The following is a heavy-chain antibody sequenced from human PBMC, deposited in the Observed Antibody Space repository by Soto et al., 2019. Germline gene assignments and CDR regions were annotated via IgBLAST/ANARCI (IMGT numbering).Heavy chain of an antibody. Sequence: EGQLVESGGGLVEPGGSLRLSCAASGFTFSNAWLSWVRQAPEKGLEWVGLIKRKTDGGTTDYAAPVKGRFTVSRDDSKNMLYLQMNSLKPEDTAVYYCTTGGHYYGDWGQGTLVTVSS. D-gene: IGHD3-22*01. J-gene: IGHJ4*02. V-gene: IGHV3-15*01. CDR2: IKRKTDGGTT. CDR3: TTGGHYYGD. CDR1: GFTFSNAW.